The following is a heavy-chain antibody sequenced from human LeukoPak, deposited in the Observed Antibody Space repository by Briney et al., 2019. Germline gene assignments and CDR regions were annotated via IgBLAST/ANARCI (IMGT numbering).Heavy chain of an antibody. Sequence: GGSLRLSCAASGFTFSSYTMRWVRQAPGKGLEWVSAFSGSGGSTYYTDSVKGRFTISRDNSKNTLYLQMNSLRADDTALYYCAKGLLLWFGEPGGFDYWGQGTLVTVSS. CDR2: FSGSGGST. V-gene: IGHV3-23*01. D-gene: IGHD3-10*01. CDR3: AKGLLLWFGEPGGFDY. CDR1: GFTFSSYT. J-gene: IGHJ4*02.